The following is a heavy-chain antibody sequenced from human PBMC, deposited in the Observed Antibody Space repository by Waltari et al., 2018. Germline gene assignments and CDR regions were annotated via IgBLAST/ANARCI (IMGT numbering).Heavy chain of an antibody. Sequence: QVQLVQSGAEVKKPGSSVKVSCKASGGTFSSYALSWVRQAPGQGLEWMGGIIPIFGTANDAQKFQGRVTITADESTSTAYMELSSLRSEDTAVYYCAREPHSSGWYSYYGMDVWGQGTTVTVSS. J-gene: IGHJ6*02. D-gene: IGHD6-19*01. CDR1: GGTFSSYA. CDR3: AREPHSSGWYSYYGMDV. V-gene: IGHV1-69*01. CDR2: IIPIFGTA.